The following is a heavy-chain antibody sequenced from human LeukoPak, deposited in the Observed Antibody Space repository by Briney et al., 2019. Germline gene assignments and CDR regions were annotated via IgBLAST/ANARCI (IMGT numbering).Heavy chain of an antibody. Sequence: GGSLRLSCAASGLTFSSYEMNWVRQAPGKGLEWVSYISSSGSSIYYADSVKGRFTISRDNAKNSLYLQMNSLRDEDTAVYYCAKQRSGWYEIGDWGQGTLVTVSS. CDR2: ISSSGSSI. V-gene: IGHV3-48*03. CDR3: AKQRSGWYEIGD. D-gene: IGHD6-19*01. J-gene: IGHJ4*02. CDR1: GLTFSSYE.